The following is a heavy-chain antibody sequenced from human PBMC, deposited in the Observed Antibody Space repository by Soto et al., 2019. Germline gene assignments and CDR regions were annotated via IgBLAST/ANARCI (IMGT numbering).Heavy chain of an antibody. CDR1: GFTFSSYG. Sequence: PGGSLRLSCAASGFTFSSYGMHWVRQAPGKGLEWVAVISYDGSNKYYADSVKGRFTISRDNSKNTLYLQMNSLRAEDTAVYYCAKEGYESLIAFDIWGQGTMVTVSS. CDR2: ISYDGSNK. CDR3: AKEGYESLIAFDI. V-gene: IGHV3-30*18. J-gene: IGHJ3*02. D-gene: IGHD6-13*01.